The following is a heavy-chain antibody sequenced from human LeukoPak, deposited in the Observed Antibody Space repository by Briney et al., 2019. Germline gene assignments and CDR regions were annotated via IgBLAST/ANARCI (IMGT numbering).Heavy chain of an antibody. CDR1: GFTFSSSE. D-gene: IGHD1-26*01. CDR3: ARGRLIRLESFFEL. Sequence: LSGGSLRLSCAASGFTFSSSEMHWVRQAPGKGLEWVAYFSRDGGDVHYADSARGRFTISSDNAKNSVVLQMNGLRAEDTAVYYCARGRLIRLESFFELWGQGTLVTVSS. V-gene: IGHV3-48*03. CDR2: FSRDGGDV. J-gene: IGHJ4*02.